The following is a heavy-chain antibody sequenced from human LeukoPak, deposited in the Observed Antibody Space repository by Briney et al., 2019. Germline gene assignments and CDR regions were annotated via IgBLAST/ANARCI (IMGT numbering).Heavy chain of an antibody. D-gene: IGHD6-19*01. J-gene: IGHJ4*02. V-gene: IGHV5-51*01. CDR2: IYPGDSDT. CDR3: ARHWLHSSGWPDY. Sequence: GESLKISCKGSGYSFTSYWIGWMRQMPGKGLEWMGIIYPGDSDTRYSPSFQGQVTVSADKSISTAYLQWSSLKASDTAMYYCARHWLHSSGWPDYWGQGTLVTVSS. CDR1: GYSFTSYW.